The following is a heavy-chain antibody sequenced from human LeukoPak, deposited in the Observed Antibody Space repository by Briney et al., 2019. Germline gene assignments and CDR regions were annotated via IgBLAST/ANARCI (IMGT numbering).Heavy chain of an antibody. V-gene: IGHV1-69*13. J-gene: IGHJ4*02. D-gene: IGHD3-9*01. CDR1: GGTFSSYA. Sequence: SVKVSCKASGGTFSSYAISWVRQAPGQGLEWMGGIIPIFGTANYAQKFQGRVTITADESTSTAHMELSSLRSEDTAVYYCASNPNYYDILTGSTPKYYFDYWGQGTLVTVSP. CDR3: ASNPNYYDILTGSTPKYYFDY. CDR2: IIPIFGTA.